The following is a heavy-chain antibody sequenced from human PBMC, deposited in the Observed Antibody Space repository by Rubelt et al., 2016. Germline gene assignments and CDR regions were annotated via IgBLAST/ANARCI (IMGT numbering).Heavy chain of an antibody. D-gene: IGHD1-26*01. Sequence: QLQLQESGPGLVKPSETLSLTCTVSGGSISSSSYYWGWICQPPGKGLEWIGSIYYSGSTYYNPYLKSRVPISVDTSKNQFSRRLSAVTAADTAVDYCARWWEVLQACDYWGQGTLVTVSS. CDR3: ARWWEVLQACDY. J-gene: IGHJ4*02. V-gene: IGHV4-39*01. CDR1: GGSISSSSYY. CDR2: IYYSGST.